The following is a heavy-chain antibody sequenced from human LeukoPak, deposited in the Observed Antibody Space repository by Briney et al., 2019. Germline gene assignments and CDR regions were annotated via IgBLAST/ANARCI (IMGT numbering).Heavy chain of an antibody. Sequence: ASVKVSCKASGYTFTSYDISWVRQATGQGLEWMGWMNPNSGNTGYAQKFQGRVTMTRNTSISTAYMELSSLRSEDTAVYYCARGRADCSSTSCYEGKGGYNWFDPWGQGTLVTVSS. V-gene: IGHV1-8*01. J-gene: IGHJ5*02. CDR1: GYTFTSYD. CDR2: MNPNSGNT. D-gene: IGHD2-2*01. CDR3: ARGRADCSSTSCYEGKGGYNWFDP.